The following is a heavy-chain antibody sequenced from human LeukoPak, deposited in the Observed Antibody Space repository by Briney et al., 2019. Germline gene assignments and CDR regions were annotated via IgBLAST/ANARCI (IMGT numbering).Heavy chain of an antibody. CDR1: GFTFSSYW. CDR2: IKQDGSEK. Sequence: GGSLRLSCAASGFTFSSYWMSWVRQAPGKGLEWVANIKQDGSEKYYVDSVKGRFTISRDNAKNSLYLQMNSLRAEDTAVYYCARGSQYDILTGYYTLDYWGQGTLVTVSS. D-gene: IGHD3-9*01. CDR3: ARGSQYDILTGYYTLDY. V-gene: IGHV3-7*01. J-gene: IGHJ4*02.